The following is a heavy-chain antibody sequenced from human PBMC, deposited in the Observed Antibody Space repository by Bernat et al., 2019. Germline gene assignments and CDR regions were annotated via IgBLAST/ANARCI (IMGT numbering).Heavy chain of an antibody. CDR2: IIPLFGSP. J-gene: IGHJ5*02. CDR1: GGTFNNYA. CDR3: ARVRCSSTSCYFPWFDP. Sequence: QVQLVQSGAEVKKPGSSVKVSCKASGGTFNNYAINWVRQAPGQGLEWMGGIIPLFGSPNYAQKFQGRVTITADKSTSTAYMALSSLRSDDTAVYYCARVRCSSTSCYFPWFDPWGQGTLVTVSS. V-gene: IGHV1-69*06. D-gene: IGHD2-2*01.